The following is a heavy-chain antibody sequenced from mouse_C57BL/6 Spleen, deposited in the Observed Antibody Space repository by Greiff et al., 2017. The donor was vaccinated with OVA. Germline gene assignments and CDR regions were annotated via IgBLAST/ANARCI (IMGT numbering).Heavy chain of an antibody. V-gene: IGHV1-74*01. J-gene: IGHJ1*01. CDR2: IHPSDSDT. CDR1: GYTFTSYW. Sequence: QVQLQQPGAELVKPGASVKVSCKASGYTFTSYWMNWVKQRPGKGLEWIGRIHPSDSDTTYNQKFKGKATLPADKSSSPAYMQLSSLTSDYSAVYYCARFAADPYFDVWGPGTTVTVSS. CDR3: ARFAADPYFDV.